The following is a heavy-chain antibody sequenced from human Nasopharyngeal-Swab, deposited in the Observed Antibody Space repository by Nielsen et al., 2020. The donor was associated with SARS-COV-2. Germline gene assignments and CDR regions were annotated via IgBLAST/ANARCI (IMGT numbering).Heavy chain of an antibody. D-gene: IGHD4-17*01. J-gene: IGHJ6*02. CDR2: IKQDGSEK. Sequence: LKISCAASGFTFSSYWMSWVRQAPGKRLEWVANIKQDGSEKYYVDSVKGRFTISRDNAKNSLYLQMNSLRAEDTAVYYCARDNDYGDYALYYYYYGMDVWGQGTTVTVSS. CDR3: ARDNDYGDYALYYYYYGMDV. CDR1: GFTFSSYW. V-gene: IGHV3-7*03.